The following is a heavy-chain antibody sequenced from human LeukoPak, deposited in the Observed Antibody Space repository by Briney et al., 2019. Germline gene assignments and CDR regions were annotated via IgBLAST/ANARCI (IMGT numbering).Heavy chain of an antibody. V-gene: IGHV3-74*01. D-gene: IGHD3-22*01. J-gene: IGHJ4*02. CDR1: GFTFSSHW. CDR2: INSDGSGT. CDR3: GSLTVVAKDH. Sequence: GGSLRLSCAASGFTFSSHWMHWVRQAPGKGLVYVAQINSDGSGTAYADSVKGRFTISRDNAKNTLYLEMSSLRAEDTAVYYCGSLTVVAKDHWGQGTLVTVSS.